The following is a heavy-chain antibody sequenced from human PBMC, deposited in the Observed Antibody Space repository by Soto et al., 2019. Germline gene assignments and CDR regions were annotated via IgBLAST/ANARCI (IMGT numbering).Heavy chain of an antibody. V-gene: IGHV1-3*01. D-gene: IGHD2-21*02. CDR1: GYTFTSYA. Sequence: ASVKVSCKASGYTFTSYATHWVRQAHGQRLEWMGWINAGNGNTKYSQKFQGRVTITRDTSASTAYMELSSLRSEDTAVYYCARDGCGGDCFDAFDIWGQGTMVTVSS. CDR2: INAGNGNT. J-gene: IGHJ3*02. CDR3: ARDGCGGDCFDAFDI.